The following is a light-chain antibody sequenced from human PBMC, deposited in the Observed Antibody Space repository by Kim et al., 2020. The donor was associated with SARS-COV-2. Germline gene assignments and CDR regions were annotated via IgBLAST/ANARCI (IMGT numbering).Light chain of an antibody. CDR2: HAS. J-gene: IGKJ1*01. CDR1: QSVPANF. CDR3: QQYGDSPRT. V-gene: IGKV3D-20*01. Sequence: SPGQRATLSCGASQSVPANFVACYQQTAGPAPRLLIYHASMRAAGIPARFSGSGAGKDCTLTISSLEPEDFALYYCQQYGDSPRTFGQGTKVDIK.